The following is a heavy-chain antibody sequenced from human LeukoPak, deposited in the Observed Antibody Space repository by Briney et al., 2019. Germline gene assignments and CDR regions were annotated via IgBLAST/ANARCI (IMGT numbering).Heavy chain of an antibody. Sequence: GRSLRLSCAASGFTFSSYAMHWVRQATGKGLEWVSAIGTAGDTYYPGSVKGRFTISRENAKNSLYLQMNSLRAGDTAVYYCARAVAGLNFDYWGQGTLVTVSS. D-gene: IGHD6-19*01. J-gene: IGHJ4*02. CDR1: GFTFSSYA. V-gene: IGHV3-13*01. CDR2: IGTAGDT. CDR3: ARAVAGLNFDY.